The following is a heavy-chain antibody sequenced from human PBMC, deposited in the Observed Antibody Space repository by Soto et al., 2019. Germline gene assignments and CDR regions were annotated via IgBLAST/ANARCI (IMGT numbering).Heavy chain of an antibody. D-gene: IGHD3-22*01. CDR3: ASKDYYDSGMYYFDY. CDR1: GYTFNKYP. J-gene: IGHJ4*02. Sequence: APVKVSCKTSGYTFNKYPIHWVRQAPGQGLEWMGWINPANGDTGYSQKFQDRVTISRDTSASTAYMELSSLRSEDTAVYYCASKDYYDSGMYYFDYWGQGTLVTVTS. V-gene: IGHV1-3*01. CDR2: INPANGDT.